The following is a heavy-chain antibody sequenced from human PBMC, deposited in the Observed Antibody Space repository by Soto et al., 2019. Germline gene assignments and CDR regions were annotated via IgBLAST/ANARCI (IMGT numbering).Heavy chain of an antibody. D-gene: IGHD1-26*01. V-gene: IGHV3-21*02. CDR3: AGDLGGYYRFDL. CDR1: GFSFIDYT. CDR2: ISSDGGYI. Sequence: EVQLVESGGGLVKPGGSLRLSCAVSGFSFIDYTMAWVRQTPGNGLEWVSSISSDGGYITYADSFKGRFTISRDDAKESVFLQLASLRLEGTALYYCAGDLGGYYRFDLWGQGTVVTVSS. J-gene: IGHJ4*02.